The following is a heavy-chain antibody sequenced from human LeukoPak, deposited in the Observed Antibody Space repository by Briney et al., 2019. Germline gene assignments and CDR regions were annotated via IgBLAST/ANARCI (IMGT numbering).Heavy chain of an antibody. CDR1: GGSISSYY. CDR2: ISWNSGSI. D-gene: IGHD6-13*01. V-gene: IGHV3-9*01. CDR3: AKDIDVGSSWYIFWFDP. J-gene: IGHJ5*02. Sequence: LSLTCTVSGGSISSYYWSWVRQAPGKGLEWVSGISWNSGSIGYADSVKGRFTISRDNAKNSLYLQMNSLRAEDTALYYCAKDIDVGSSWYIFWFDPWGQGTLVTVSS.